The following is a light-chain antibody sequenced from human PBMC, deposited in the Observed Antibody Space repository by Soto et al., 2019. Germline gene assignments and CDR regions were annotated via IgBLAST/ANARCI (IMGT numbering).Light chain of an antibody. CDR2: KAS. V-gene: IGKV1-5*03. Sequence: DIQMTQSPATLSASVGDRVTITCRASQSISSWLAWHQQKPGKAPKLLIYKASTLESGVPSRFSGRGSGTDFTLTISRLEPDDVAVYYCQQYDTSPPMYTFGQGTKVDIK. J-gene: IGKJ2*01. CDR3: QQYDTSPPMYT. CDR1: QSISSW.